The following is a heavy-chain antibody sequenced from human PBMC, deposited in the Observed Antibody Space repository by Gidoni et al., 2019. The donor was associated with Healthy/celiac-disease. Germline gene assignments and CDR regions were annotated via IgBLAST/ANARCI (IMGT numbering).Heavy chain of an antibody. CDR2: IRGSGGST. J-gene: IGHJ5*02. V-gene: IGHV3-23*01. CDR3: AKDPGAAAA. Sequence: EVQLLEFGGALVQPGGSLRLSCPPAGVTFSSYGMSWVRQAPGTGLEWVSAIRGSGGSTYYADSVKGRFTISRDNSKNKLYLQMNSLRAEDTAVYYCAKDPGAAAAWGQGTLVTVSS. CDR1: GVTFSSYG. D-gene: IGHD6-13*01.